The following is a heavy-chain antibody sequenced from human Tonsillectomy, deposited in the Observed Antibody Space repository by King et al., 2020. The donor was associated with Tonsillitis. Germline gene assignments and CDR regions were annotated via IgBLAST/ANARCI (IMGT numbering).Heavy chain of an antibody. CDR2: IYYSGST. D-gene: IGHD2-2*01. CDR3: ARDSVPALLGYYYYCMDV. V-gene: IGHV4-30-4*07. Sequence: QLQESGPGLVKPSQTLSLTCAVSGGSISSGGYSWSWIRQPPGKGLEWIGYIYYSGSTYYNPSLKSRVTISVDTSKNQFSLKLSSVTAADTAVYYCARDSVPALLGYYYYCMDVWGQGTTVTVSS. CDR1: GGSISSGGYS. J-gene: IGHJ6*02.